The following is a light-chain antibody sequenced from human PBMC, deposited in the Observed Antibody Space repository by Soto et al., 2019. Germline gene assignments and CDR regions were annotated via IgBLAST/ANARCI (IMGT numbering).Light chain of an antibody. CDR3: QQYGSSPPWT. Sequence: PGERATLSCRASQSVSSSYLTWYQQKPGQAPRLLIYGASSRATGIPDRFSGSGSGTDFTLTISRLEPEDFAVYYCQQYGSSPPWTFGQGTKVEIK. J-gene: IGKJ1*01. V-gene: IGKV3-20*01. CDR2: GAS. CDR1: QSVSSSY.